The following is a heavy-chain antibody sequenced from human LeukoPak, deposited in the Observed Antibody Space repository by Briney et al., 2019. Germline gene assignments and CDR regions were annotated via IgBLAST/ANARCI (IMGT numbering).Heavy chain of an antibody. V-gene: IGHV3-53*01. CDR1: GFTFSSYG. J-gene: IGHJ4*02. CDR3: ASSSRDGYNFFPDY. CDR2: IYSGGST. D-gene: IGHD5-12*01. Sequence: GGSLRLSCAASGFTFSSYGMHWVRQAPGKGLEWVSVIYSGGSTYYADSVKGRFTISRDNSKNTLYLQMNSLRAEDTAVYYCASSSRDGYNFFPDYWGQGTLVTVSS.